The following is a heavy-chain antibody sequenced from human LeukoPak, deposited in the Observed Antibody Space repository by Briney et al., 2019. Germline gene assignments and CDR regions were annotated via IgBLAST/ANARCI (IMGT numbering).Heavy chain of an antibody. CDR3: ATLESTPRDY. CDR2: IYASAST. D-gene: IGHD5-24*01. Sequence: PSDTLSLICTFPGDSISSIYWSWIRQPAGKALEWIGRIYASASTSYNPPLKSRVTMSLDASKNQFSLKLSSVTAADTAVYYCATLESTPRDYWGQGTLVTVSS. V-gene: IGHV4-4*07. J-gene: IGHJ4*02. CDR1: GDSISSIY.